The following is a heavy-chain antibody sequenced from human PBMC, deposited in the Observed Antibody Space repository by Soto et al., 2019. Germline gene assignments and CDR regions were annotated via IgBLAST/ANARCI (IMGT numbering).Heavy chain of an antibody. CDR2: VNHSGST. Sequence: SETLSLTCAVYGGSLSGYYWTWIRQPPGTGLEWIGEVNHSGSTNYNPSLKSRVTISVDTSKNQFSLKLTSVTAADTAVYYCARDKITGLFDYWGQGTLVTVSS. CDR3: ARDKITGLFDY. V-gene: IGHV4-34*01. D-gene: IGHD2-8*02. CDR1: GGSLSGYY. J-gene: IGHJ4*02.